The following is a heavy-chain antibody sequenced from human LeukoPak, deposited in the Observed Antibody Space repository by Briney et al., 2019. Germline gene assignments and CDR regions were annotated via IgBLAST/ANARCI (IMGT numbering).Heavy chain of an antibody. D-gene: IGHD5-24*01. V-gene: IGHV3-48*01. J-gene: IGHJ5*02. CDR3: AQDWRLIQFNH. CDR1: GVTFSYYG. Sequence: GGSLRLSCTDSGVTFSYYGMNWVRQTPGKGLEWLSHISSDSSTIQYADSVKGRFTISRENAKNSLYLQMNSLRVEDTAVYYCAQDWRLIQFNHWGQGTLVTVSS. CDR2: ISSDSSTI.